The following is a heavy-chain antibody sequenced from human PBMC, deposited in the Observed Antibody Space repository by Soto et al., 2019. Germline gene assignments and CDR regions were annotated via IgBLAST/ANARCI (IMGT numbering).Heavy chain of an antibody. CDR1: GFTSSRTA. CDR3: ATSFRYFDN. D-gene: IGHD3-9*01. V-gene: IGHV3-23*01. Sequence: PGGSLRLSXAASGFTSSRTAMTWVRQAPGKGLEWVATISGSGTSTYYADSVKGRFIISRDNSKSTVNLQMNSLRVDDTAVYYCATSFRYFDNWGQGTRVTVSS. J-gene: IGHJ4*02. CDR2: ISGSGTST.